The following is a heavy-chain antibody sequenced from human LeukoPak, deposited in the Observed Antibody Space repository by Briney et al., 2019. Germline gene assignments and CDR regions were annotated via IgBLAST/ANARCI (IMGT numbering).Heavy chain of an antibody. J-gene: IGHJ4*02. V-gene: IGHV3-30*18. CDR1: GFTFSSYG. Sequence: GGSLRLSCAASGFTFSSYGMHWVRQAPGKGLEWVAVISYDGSNKYYADSVKGRFTISRDNSKNTLYLQMNSLRAEDTAVYYCAKDYRPYYDILTGYELIDYWGQGTLVTVSS. D-gene: IGHD3-9*01. CDR3: AKDYRPYYDILTGYELIDY. CDR2: ISYDGSNK.